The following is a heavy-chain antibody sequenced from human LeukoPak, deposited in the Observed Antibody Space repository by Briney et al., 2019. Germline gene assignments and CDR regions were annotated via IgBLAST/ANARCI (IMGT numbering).Heavy chain of an antibody. V-gene: IGHV4-4*02. CDR3: ARNGDYSADS. D-gene: IGHD4-17*01. J-gene: IGHJ4*02. CDR2: VHHIGRT. Sequence: SETLSLTCAASGYSISSGYWWSWVRQPPGKGLEWIGEVHHIGRTNYNPSLKSRVTISVDKSKNQFSLKLTSVTAADTAVYYCARNGDYSADSWGQGTLLTVSS. CDR1: GYSISSGYW.